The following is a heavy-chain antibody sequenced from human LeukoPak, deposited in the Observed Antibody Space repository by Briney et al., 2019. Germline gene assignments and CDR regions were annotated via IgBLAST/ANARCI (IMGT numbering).Heavy chain of an antibody. V-gene: IGHV4-34*01. CDR2: INHSGST. CDR1: GGSFSGYY. CDR3: ARDGRELAGGFDY. D-gene: IGHD1-26*01. Sequence: PSETLSLTCAVYGGSFSGYYWSWIRQPPGKGLEWIGEINHSGSTNYNPSLKSRVTISVDTSKNQFSLKLSSVTAADTAVYYCARDGRELAGGFDYWGQGTLVTVSS. J-gene: IGHJ4*02.